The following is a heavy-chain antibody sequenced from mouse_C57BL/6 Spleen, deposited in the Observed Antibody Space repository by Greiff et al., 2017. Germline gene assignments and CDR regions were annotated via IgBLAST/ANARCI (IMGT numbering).Heavy chain of an antibody. V-gene: IGHV1-64*01. CDR3: AREKALYYGNYENAMDY. J-gene: IGHJ4*01. CDR2: IHPNSGST. D-gene: IGHD2-1*01. CDR1: GYTFTSYW. Sequence: LQQPGAELVKPGASVKLSCKASGYTFTSYWMHWVKQRPGQGLEWIGMIHPNSGSTNYNEKFKSKATLTVDKSSSTAYMQLSSLTSEDSAVYYCAREKALYYGNYENAMDYWGQGTSVTVSS.